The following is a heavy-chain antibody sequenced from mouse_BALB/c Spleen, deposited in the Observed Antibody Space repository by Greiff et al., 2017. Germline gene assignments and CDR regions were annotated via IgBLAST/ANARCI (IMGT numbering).Heavy chain of an antibody. CDR3: TSGYYGSFAY. V-gene: IGHV6-6*02. CDR1: GFTFSSYW. Sequence: DVMLVESGGGLVQPGGSMKLSCVASGFTFSSYWMSWVRQSPEKGLEWVAEIRLKSDNYATHYAESVKGKFTISRDDSKSRLYLQMNSLRAEDTGIYYCTSGYYGSFAYWGQGTLVTVSA. CDR2: IRLKSDNYAT. D-gene: IGHD1-1*01. J-gene: IGHJ3*01.